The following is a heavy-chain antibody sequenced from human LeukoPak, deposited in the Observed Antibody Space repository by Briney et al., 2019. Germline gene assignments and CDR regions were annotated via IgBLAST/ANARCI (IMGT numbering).Heavy chain of an antibody. CDR1: GGTFSGYA. V-gene: IGHV1-69*13. Sequence: SVKVSCKASGGTFSGYAISWVRQAPGQGLEWMGGIIPIFGTANYAQKFQGRVTITADESTSTAYMELSSLRSEDTAVYYCARVRGYYYDSSGYYDYWGQGTLVTVSS. J-gene: IGHJ4*02. CDR2: IIPIFGTA. D-gene: IGHD3-22*01. CDR3: ARVRGYYYDSSGYYDY.